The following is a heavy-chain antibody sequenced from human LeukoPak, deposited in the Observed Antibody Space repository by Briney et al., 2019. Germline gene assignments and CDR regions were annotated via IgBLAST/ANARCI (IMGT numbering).Heavy chain of an antibody. CDR3: ARDQGSSHFDY. Sequence: PGGSLRLSCAASGFTFTTYGIHWVRQAPGKGLEWVAIIWYDGSNKYYADSVKGRFTISRDNSNNTLYLQMNSLRAEDTAVYYCARDQGSSHFDYWGQGTLVTVSS. J-gene: IGHJ4*02. V-gene: IGHV3-33*01. D-gene: IGHD1-26*01. CDR2: IWYDGSNK. CDR1: GFTFTTYG.